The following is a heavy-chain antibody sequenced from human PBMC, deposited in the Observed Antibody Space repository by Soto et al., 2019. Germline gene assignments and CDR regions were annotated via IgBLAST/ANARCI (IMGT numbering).Heavy chain of an antibody. CDR3: AHRPSVAVAGMVDY. CDR1: GFSLSTSGVG. D-gene: IGHD6-19*01. V-gene: IGHV2-5*02. J-gene: IGHJ4*02. CDR2: IYWDDDK. Sequence: QITLKESGPTLVKPTQTLTLTCTFSGFSLSTSGVGVGWIRQPPGKALEWLALIYWDDDKRYSPSLKSRLTITMDTSKNQVVLTMTNMDPVDTATYYCAHRPSVAVAGMVDYWGQGTLVTVSS.